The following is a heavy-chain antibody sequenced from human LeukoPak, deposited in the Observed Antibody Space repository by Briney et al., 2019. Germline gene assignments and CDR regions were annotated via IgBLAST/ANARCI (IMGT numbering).Heavy chain of an antibody. Sequence: ASVKVSCKASGFTFTDYYIHWVRQAPGQGLEWMGRIKPNSGDTNYEQKFQGWVTMTRDTSISTAYMELSRLRSDDTAVYYCARSDTAMVGFYFDYWGQGGLVTVSS. V-gene: IGHV1-2*04. D-gene: IGHD5-18*01. CDR3: ARSDTAMVGFYFDY. CDR1: GFTFTDYY. J-gene: IGHJ4*02. CDR2: IKPNSGDT.